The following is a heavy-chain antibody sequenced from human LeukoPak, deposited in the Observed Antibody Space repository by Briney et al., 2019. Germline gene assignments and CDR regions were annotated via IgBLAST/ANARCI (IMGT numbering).Heavy chain of an antibody. D-gene: IGHD3-22*01. CDR1: GFTFSSTW. CDR3: AKLHYYDSSGPGPFDI. V-gene: IGHV3-74*01. Sequence: GGSLRLSCAASGFTFSSTWMHWFRQGAGKGLVWVSRITSDGRTTIYADSVKGRFTISRDNSKNTLYLQMNSLRAEDTAVYYCAKLHYYDSSGPGPFDIWGQGTMVTVSS. J-gene: IGHJ3*02. CDR2: ITSDGRTT.